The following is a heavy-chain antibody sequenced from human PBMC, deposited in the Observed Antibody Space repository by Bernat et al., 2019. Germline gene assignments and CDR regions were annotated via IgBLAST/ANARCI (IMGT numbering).Heavy chain of an antibody. V-gene: IGHV3-30*18. CDR2: ISYDGNNK. Sequence: QIQLVESGGGVVQLGRSLRLSCAASGFTFSSYGLHWVRQAPGKGLEWVAVISYDGNNKYYADSARGRFTISRDNSKNTLYLQMNSLRAEDTAVYYCTKEGGLAAPNEYWGQGTTVTVSS. D-gene: IGHD2/OR15-2a*01. CDR3: TKEGGLAAPNEY. CDR1: GFTFSSYG. J-gene: IGHJ6*02.